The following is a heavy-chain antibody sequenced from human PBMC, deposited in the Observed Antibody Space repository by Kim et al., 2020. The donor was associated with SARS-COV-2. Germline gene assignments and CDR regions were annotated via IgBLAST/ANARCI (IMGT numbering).Heavy chain of an antibody. J-gene: IGHJ4*02. CDR3: AKGYSYPGYDILTGFLDY. CDR1: GFTFSSYG. Sequence: GGSLRLSCAASGFTFSSYGMHWVRQAPGKGLEWVAVIWYDGSNKYYADSVKGRFTISRDNSKNTLYLQMNSLRAEDTAVYYCAKGYSYPGYDILTGFLDYWGQGTLVTFSS. D-gene: IGHD3-9*01. V-gene: IGHV3-33*06. CDR2: IWYDGSNK.